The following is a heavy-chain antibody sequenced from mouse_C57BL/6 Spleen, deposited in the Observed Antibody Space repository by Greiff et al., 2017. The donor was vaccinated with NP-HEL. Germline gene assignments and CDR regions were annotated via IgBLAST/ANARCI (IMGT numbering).Heavy chain of an antibody. Sequence: QVQLQQPGAELVKPGASVKLSCKASGYTFTSYWMHWVKQRPGQGLEWIGMIHPNSGSNKYNEKFKSKATLTVDKSSSTAYMQLSSLTSEDSAVYYCARSVYYDYDFSYWGQGTTLTVSS. CDR3: ARSVYYDYDFSY. J-gene: IGHJ2*01. CDR1: GYTFTSYW. V-gene: IGHV1-64*01. CDR2: IHPNSGSN. D-gene: IGHD2-4*01.